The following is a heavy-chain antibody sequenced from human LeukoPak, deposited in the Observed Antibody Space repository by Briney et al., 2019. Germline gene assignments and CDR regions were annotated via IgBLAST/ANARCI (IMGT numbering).Heavy chain of an antibody. V-gene: IGHV3-23*01. J-gene: IGHJ6*02. Sequence: GGSLRLSCAASGFTFTNYALSWVRQAPGKGLEWVSGINGIGAATYYADSVKGRFTISRDNAKNTLYLQMNSLRAEDTAVYYCAKDRPKGMNVSGQGTTVTVSS. CDR3: AKDRPKGMNV. CDR2: INGIGAAT. CDR1: GFTFTNYA.